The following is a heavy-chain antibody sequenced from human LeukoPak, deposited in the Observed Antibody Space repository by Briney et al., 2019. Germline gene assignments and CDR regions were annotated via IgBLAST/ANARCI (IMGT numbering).Heavy chain of an antibody. J-gene: IGHJ2*01. CDR3: ARVYCSSTSCQQELIRYFDL. D-gene: IGHD2-2*01. Sequence: PSETLSLTCTVSGGSISSYYWSWIRQPPGKGLEWIGYIYYSGSTNYNPSLKSRVTISVDTSKNQFSLKLSSVTAADTAVYYCARVYCSSTSCQQELIRYFDLWGRGTLVTVSS. CDR2: IYYSGST. V-gene: IGHV4-59*01. CDR1: GGSISSYY.